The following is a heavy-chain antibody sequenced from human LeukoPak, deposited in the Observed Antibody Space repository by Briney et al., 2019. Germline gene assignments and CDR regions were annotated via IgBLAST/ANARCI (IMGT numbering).Heavy chain of an antibody. CDR3: VRGLGDV. J-gene: IGHJ6*04. D-gene: IGHD4-11*01. CDR1: GFIFRNYW. CDR2: INDDGKLV. V-gene: IGHV3-74*01. Sequence: GGSLRLSRSASGFIFRNYWMHWVRQAPGKGPVWVSRINDDGKLVTYADSVKGRFTISRDSAKDTVFLQMHSLRVEDTGIYYCVRGLGDVWGKGTLVTVSS.